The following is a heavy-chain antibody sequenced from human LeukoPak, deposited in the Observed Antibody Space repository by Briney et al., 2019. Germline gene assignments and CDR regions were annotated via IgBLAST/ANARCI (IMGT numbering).Heavy chain of an antibody. J-gene: IGHJ4*02. CDR1: GGXMRSYF. V-gene: IGHV4-4*07. CDR3: AREGPYSGRWYYFDY. Sequence: PSETLSLTCTVSGGXMRSYFCSWIRQPAGKGLEWIGRIYSSGNTNYNPSLKSRVTMSVDTSKNQFSLKLTSVTAADTAFYYCAREGPYSGRWYYFDYWGQGILVTVSS. D-gene: IGHD6-13*01. CDR2: IYSSGNT.